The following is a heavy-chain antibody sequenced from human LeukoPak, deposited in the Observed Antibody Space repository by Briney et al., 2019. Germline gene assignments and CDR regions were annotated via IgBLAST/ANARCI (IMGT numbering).Heavy chain of an antibody. CDR2: ISGSGDST. V-gene: IGHV3-23*01. J-gene: IGHJ4*02. D-gene: IGHD3-16*02. Sequence: GGSLRLSCAASGFTFSNYAMSWVRQAPGKGLEWVSAISGSGDSTYYADSVKGRFTISRDNSKNTLYLQINSLRAEDTALYYCAKEFLPLSSLGELSLLDWGQGTLVTVSS. CDR3: AKEFLPLSSLGELSLLD. CDR1: GFTFSNYA.